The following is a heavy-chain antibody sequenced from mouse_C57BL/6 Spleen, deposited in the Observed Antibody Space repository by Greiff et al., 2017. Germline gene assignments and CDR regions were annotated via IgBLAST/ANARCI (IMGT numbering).Heavy chain of an antibody. D-gene: IGHD4-1*01. CDR1: GYSFTDYN. V-gene: IGHV1-39*01. CDR3: ARRDWDGYAMDD. CDR2: INPNYGTT. Sequence: EVKLMESGPELVKPGASVKISCTASGYSFTDYNMNWVKQSNGKSLEWIGVINPNYGTTSYNQKFKGKATLTVDQSSSTAYMQLNSLTSEDSAVYYCARRDWDGYAMDDWGQGTSVTVSS. J-gene: IGHJ4*01.